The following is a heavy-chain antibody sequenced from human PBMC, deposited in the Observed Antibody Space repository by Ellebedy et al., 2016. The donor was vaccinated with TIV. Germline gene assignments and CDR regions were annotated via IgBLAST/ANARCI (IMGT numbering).Heavy chain of an antibody. V-gene: IGHV3-23*01. CDR2: ISGSGGST. CDR3: ARTSTMTTFGASDF. CDR1: GFTFGFSFSRYA. D-gene: IGHD3-16*01. Sequence: GESLKISCAASGFTFGFSFSRYAMSWVRQAPGKGLEWVSAISGSGGSTYYADSVKGRFTISRENSKNTLYLQLNSLRAEDAALYYCARTSTMTTFGASDFWGQGTMVTVSS. J-gene: IGHJ3*01.